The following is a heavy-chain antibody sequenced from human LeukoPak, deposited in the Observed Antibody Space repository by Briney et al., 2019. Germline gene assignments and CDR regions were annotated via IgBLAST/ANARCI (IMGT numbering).Heavy chain of an antibody. CDR1: GYTFTSYY. CDR2: INPSGGTT. CDR3: ARAHCSGGACPNWLDP. J-gene: IGHJ5*02. D-gene: IGHD2-15*01. V-gene: IGHV1-46*01. Sequence: ASVKVSCKASGYTFTSYYIHWVRQAPGQGLEWMGIINPSGGTTGYAQKFQGRVTMTRDTSTSTVYMELSSLRSDDTAVYYCARAHCSGGACPNWLDPWGQGTPVTVSP.